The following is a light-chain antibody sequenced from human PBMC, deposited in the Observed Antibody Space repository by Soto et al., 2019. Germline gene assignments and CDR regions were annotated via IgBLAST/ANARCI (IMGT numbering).Light chain of an antibody. CDR1: QSVLYSSNNQNY. CDR2: WAS. Sequence: DIVMTQSPESLAVSLGERATINCKSSQSVLYSSNNQNYLAWYQQKPGQPPKLLIYWASTRESGVPDRFRGSGSGKDFTLSISSLQAEDVAVYYCQQYYSTPRTFGQGTKVEVK. CDR3: QQYYSTPRT. J-gene: IGKJ1*01. V-gene: IGKV4-1*01.